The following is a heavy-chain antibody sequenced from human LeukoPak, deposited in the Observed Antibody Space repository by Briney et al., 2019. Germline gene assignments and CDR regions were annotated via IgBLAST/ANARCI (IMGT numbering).Heavy chain of an antibody. Sequence: PSETLSLTCTVSGSSISGYYWSWIRQPPGKGLEWSGYIFYSGSTNYNPSLKSRVTISLDTSKNHFSLNLTSVTAADTAVYYCARGGGGSGSFIRLDPWGQGTLVTVSS. J-gene: IGHJ5*02. CDR3: ARGGGGSGSFIRLDP. V-gene: IGHV4-59*01. CDR1: GSSISGYY. D-gene: IGHD3-10*01. CDR2: IFYSGST.